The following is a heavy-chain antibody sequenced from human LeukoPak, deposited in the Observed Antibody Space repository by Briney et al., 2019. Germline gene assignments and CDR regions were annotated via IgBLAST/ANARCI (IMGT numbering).Heavy chain of an antibody. CDR2: IIPILGIA. V-gene: IGHV1-69*04. Sequence: SVKVSCKASGGTFSSYAISWVRQAPGQGLEWMGRIIPILGIANYAQKFQGRVTITADKSTSTAYMELSSLRSEDTAVYYCASRAKDYSNSDYWGQGTLVTVSP. D-gene: IGHD4-11*01. CDR3: ASRAKDYSNSDY. CDR1: GGTFSSYA. J-gene: IGHJ4*02.